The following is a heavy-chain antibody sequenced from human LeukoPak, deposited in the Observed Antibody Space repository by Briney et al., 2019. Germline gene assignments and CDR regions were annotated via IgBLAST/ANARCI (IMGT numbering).Heavy chain of an antibody. J-gene: IGHJ6*02. V-gene: IGHV4-4*07. CDR2: ILHGGGT. D-gene: IGHD3-10*01. CDR3: TRGSMGGSGSYYKDYYYGMDV. Sequence: SDTLSLTCTLSGGSISSYYWTWIRQPAGQGLEWIGRILHGGGTNYTPSVKGRLTISVDTSKNQFPLKLNSVTAADAAVYYCTRGSMGGSGSYYKDYYYGMDVWGQGTTVTVS. CDR1: GGSISSYY.